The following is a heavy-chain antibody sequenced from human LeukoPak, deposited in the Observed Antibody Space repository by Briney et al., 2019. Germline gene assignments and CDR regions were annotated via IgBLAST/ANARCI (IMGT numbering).Heavy chain of an antibody. CDR2: ISSSGSTI. J-gene: IGHJ4*02. CDR3: ARVLTYFDLSGYSDY. V-gene: IGHV3-11*04. Sequence: PGGSLRLSCAASGFTFSDYYMSWIRQAPGKGLEWVSYISSSGSTIYYADSVRGRFSISRDNAKNSLYLQMDSLGAEDTAVYYCARVLTYFDLSGYSDYWGQGTLVTVSS. D-gene: IGHD3-22*01. CDR1: GFTFSDYY.